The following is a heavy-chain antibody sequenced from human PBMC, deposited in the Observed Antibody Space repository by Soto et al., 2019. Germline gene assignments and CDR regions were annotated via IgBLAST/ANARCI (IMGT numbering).Heavy chain of an antibody. J-gene: IGHJ4*02. CDR3: AKKYNYDSGYYLFHFDY. Sequence: EVQLLESGGGLVQPGGSLRLSCAASGFTFSNYAMSWVRQAPGKGLEWVSTITWNGVSTYYADSVKGRFTISRDNSKNTLSLQMSSLRAEDPAVYYCAKKYNYDSGYYLFHFDYWGQGSLVTVSS. D-gene: IGHD3-10*01. V-gene: IGHV3-23*01. CDR2: ITWNGVST. CDR1: GFTFSNYA.